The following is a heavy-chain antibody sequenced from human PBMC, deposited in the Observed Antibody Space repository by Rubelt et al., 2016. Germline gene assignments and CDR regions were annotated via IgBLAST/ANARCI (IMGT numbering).Heavy chain of an antibody. D-gene: IGHD3-3*01. V-gene: IGHV3-11*06. Sequence: MSWLRQAPGKSPEWISYIFRSGSVTHYADSVKGRFTISRDDDENSVSLQMSHLRVEDTAVYYCARDRQYYASWSGYFHTVWGQGTTFTVSS. CDR2: IFRSGSVT. J-gene: IGHJ6*02. CDR3: ARDRQYYASWSGYFHTV.